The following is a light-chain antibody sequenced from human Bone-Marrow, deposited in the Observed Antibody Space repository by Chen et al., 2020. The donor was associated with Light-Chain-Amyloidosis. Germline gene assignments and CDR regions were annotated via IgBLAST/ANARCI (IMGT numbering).Light chain of an antibody. CDR3: SSYTSSSVV. CDR2: DVS. Sequence: QSALTQPASVSGSPGQSITISCTGTSSDVGGYNSVSWYQQHPGTAPKLMIYDVSNRPSGISNRFSGPKSGNTPSLTISGLQAEDEADYYCSSYTSSSVVFGGGTTLTVL. V-gene: IGLV2-14*01. J-gene: IGLJ2*01. CDR1: SSDVGGYNS.